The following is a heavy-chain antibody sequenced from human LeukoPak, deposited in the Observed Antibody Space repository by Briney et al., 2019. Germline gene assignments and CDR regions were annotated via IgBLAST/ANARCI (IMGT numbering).Heavy chain of an antibody. CDR3: ARVPYYDFWSGNDY. V-gene: IGHV1-18*01. D-gene: IGHD3-3*01. CDR1: GYTSTSYG. Sequence: ASVKVSCKASGYTSTSYGISWVRQAPGQGLEWMGWISAYNGNTNYAQKLQGRVTMTTDASTITAYMELRSLRSDDTAVYYCARVPYYDFWSGNDYWGQGTLVTVSS. J-gene: IGHJ4*02. CDR2: ISAYNGNT.